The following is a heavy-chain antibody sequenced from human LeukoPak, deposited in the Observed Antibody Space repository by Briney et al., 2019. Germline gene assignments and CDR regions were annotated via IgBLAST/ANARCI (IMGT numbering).Heavy chain of an antibody. J-gene: IGHJ4*02. CDR3: ASSTDGDYDFWSGYFV. CDR1: GYTFTSYG. V-gene: IGHV1-18*01. D-gene: IGHD3-3*01. CDR2: IRAYKGNT. Sequence: ASVKVSCKASGYTFTSYGITWVRQAPGQGLEWMGWIRAYKGNTQYAQKLQRRVTMTTDTSTSTAYMELRSLRSDDTAVYYCASSTDGDYDFWSGYFVWGQGTLVTVSS.